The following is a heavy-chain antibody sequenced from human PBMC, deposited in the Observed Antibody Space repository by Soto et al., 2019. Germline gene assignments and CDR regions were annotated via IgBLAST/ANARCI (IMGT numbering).Heavy chain of an antibody. Sequence: GASVKVSCKASGGTFSSYAISWVRQAPGQGLEWMGGIIPIFGTANYAQKFQGRVTITADESTSTAYMELSSLRSEDTAVYYCARGYGITIFESYGMDVWGQGTTVTVSS. V-gene: IGHV1-69*13. D-gene: IGHD3-3*01. CDR1: GGTFSSYA. CDR3: ARGYGITIFESYGMDV. J-gene: IGHJ6*02. CDR2: IIPIFGTA.